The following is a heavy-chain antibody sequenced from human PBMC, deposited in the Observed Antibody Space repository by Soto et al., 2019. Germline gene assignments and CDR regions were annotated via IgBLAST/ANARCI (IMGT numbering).Heavy chain of an antibody. V-gene: IGHV4-31*03. CDR3: ALRLGDPGRLYFDY. Sequence: QVQLQESGPGLVKPSQTLSLTCTVSGGSISSGGYYCTGIGNPPGKGLEWIGYIYYSGGTYYNPSLKSRVSISVDTSKNQFSLKLSSVTAADTAVYYCALRLGDPGRLYFDYWGQGTLVTVSS. D-gene: IGHD3-16*01. CDR2: IYYSGGT. J-gene: IGHJ4*02. CDR1: GGSISSGGYY.